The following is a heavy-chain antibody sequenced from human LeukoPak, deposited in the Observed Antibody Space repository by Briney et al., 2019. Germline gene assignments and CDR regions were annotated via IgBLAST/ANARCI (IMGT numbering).Heavy chain of an antibody. Sequence: ASVKVSCKASGYTFTGYYVHWVRQAPGQGLEWMGWISAYNGNTNYAQKLQGRVTMTTDTSTSTAYMELRSLRSDDTAVYYCARDRLGNEWGQGTLVTVSS. CDR2: ISAYNGNT. D-gene: IGHD2-8*01. CDR1: GYTFTGYY. V-gene: IGHV1-18*04. J-gene: IGHJ4*02. CDR3: ARDRLGNE.